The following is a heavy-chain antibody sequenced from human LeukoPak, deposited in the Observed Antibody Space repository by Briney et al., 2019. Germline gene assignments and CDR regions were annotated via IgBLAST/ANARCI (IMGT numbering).Heavy chain of an antibody. CDR1: GFTFSSYW. J-gene: IGHJ4*02. CDR3: ARGGSYYIY. CDR2: IKLDGSEK. D-gene: IGHD1-26*01. Sequence: GGSLRLSCAASGFTFSSYWMSWVRQAPGKGLEWVATIKLDGSEKYYVDSVKGRFTISRDNAKNSHYLQMNSLRAEDTAVYYCARGGSYYIYWGQGTLVTVSS. V-gene: IGHV3-7*01.